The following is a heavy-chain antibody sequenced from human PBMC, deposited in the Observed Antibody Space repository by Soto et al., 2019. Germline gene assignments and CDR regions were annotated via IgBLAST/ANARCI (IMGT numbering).Heavy chain of an antibody. D-gene: IGHD5-12*01. CDR2: IYSGGST. J-gene: IGHJ4*02. V-gene: IGHV3-66*01. CDR1: GFTVSSNY. Sequence: EVQLVASGGGLVQPGGSLRLSCAASGFTVSSNYMSWVRQAPGKGLEWVSVIYSGGSTYYADSVKGRFTISRDNSKNTLYLQMNSLTAEDTAVYYCARDQVGYSGYDFVDYWGQGTLVTVSS. CDR3: ARDQVGYSGYDFVDY.